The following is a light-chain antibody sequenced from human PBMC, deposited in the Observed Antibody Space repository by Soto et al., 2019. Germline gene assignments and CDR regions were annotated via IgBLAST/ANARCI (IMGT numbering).Light chain of an antibody. CDR3: QQYDSSPRT. Sequence: EVVLTQSPGTLSLSPGERATLPCRASQSLSSSKLVWYQQKPGQAPRLLIYGAYSRATGIPDRFIGRGSGKDFTLTISRLEPDDFAVYYCQQYDSSPRTFGQGTKLEIK. J-gene: IGKJ2*01. CDR1: QSLSSSK. V-gene: IGKV3-20*01. CDR2: GAY.